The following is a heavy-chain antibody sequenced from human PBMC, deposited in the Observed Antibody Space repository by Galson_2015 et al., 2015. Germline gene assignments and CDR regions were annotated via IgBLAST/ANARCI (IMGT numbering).Heavy chain of an antibody. Sequence: SLRLSCAASGFNFSNNGMHWVRQAPGKGLDWVAVISYDGGFKYYADSVEGRFTISRENSKNTLYLQMNSVRTEDTAVYYCAKGYKWEPLSKWGQGVLVAVSS. CDR2: ISYDGGFK. D-gene: IGHD1-26*01. CDR1: GFNFSNNG. J-gene: IGHJ4*02. V-gene: IGHV3-30*18. CDR3: AKGYKWEPLSK.